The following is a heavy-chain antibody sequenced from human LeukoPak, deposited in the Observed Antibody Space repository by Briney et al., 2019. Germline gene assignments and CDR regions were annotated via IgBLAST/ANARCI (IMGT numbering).Heavy chain of an antibody. D-gene: IGHD3-16*01. CDR1: GYTFTSYG. Sequence: ASVKVSCKASGYTFTSYGISWVRQAPGQGLEWMGWTSAYNGNTNYAQKLQGRVTMTTDTSTSIAYMELRSLRSGDTAVYYCAREWARLGELIDWGQGTLVTVSS. CDR3: AREWARLGELID. CDR2: TSAYNGNT. J-gene: IGHJ4*02. V-gene: IGHV1-18*01.